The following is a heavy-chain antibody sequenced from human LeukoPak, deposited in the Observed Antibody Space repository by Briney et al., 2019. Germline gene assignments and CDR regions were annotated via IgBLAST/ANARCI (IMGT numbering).Heavy chain of an antibody. V-gene: IGHV4-31*03. J-gene: IGHJ6*04. CDR1: GGSIDSGGYY. CDR3: GRDRASHNYHGKDV. CDR2: IFYTGTT. Sequence: SQTLSLTCTVSGGSIDSGGYYWSWIRQHPGKGLEWIGNIFYTGTTKYNPSLKSRVTISVDTSKNQFSLKLSSVTAADTAVYYRGRDRASHNYHGKDVWGKGTTVTVSS.